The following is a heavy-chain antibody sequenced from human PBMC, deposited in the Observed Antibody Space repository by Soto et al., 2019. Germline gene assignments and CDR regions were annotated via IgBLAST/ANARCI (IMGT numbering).Heavy chain of an antibody. Sequence: QVPLVQSGAEVKKPGASVKVSCKASGYTFTSYAIHWVRQAPGQRPEWMGWISVGNGNTKYSQNFQGRVTVSRDTSARTAYMEMSSLKSEDTAVYYCVREYCSGGSCYFLYWGQGTPVIVSS. V-gene: IGHV1-3*01. J-gene: IGHJ4*02. CDR2: ISVGNGNT. CDR3: VREYCSGGSCYFLY. CDR1: GYTFTSYA. D-gene: IGHD2-15*01.